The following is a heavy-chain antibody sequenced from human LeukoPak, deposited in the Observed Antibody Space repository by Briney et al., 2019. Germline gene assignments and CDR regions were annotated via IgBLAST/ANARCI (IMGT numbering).Heavy chain of an antibody. CDR2: INSDGSST. CDR3: ASLPHADAFDI. CDR1: GFTFSSYW. Sequence: GGSLRLSCAASGFTFSSYWMHWVRQAPGKGLVWVSRINSDGSSTSYADSVKGRFTISRDNAKNTLYLQMNSLRAEDTAVYYCASLPHADAFDIWGQGTMVTVSS. J-gene: IGHJ3*02. V-gene: IGHV3-74*01.